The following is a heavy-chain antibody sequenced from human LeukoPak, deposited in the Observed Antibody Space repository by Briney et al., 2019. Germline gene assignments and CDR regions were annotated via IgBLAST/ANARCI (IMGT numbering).Heavy chain of an antibody. J-gene: IGHJ6*03. CDR3: ARDAIAVASYYYYYMGV. D-gene: IGHD6-19*01. CDR2: INPSGGST. V-gene: IGHV1-46*01. Sequence: ASVKVSCKASGYTFTSYYMHWVRQAPGQGLEWMGIINPSGGSTSYAQKFQGRVTMTRDMSTSTVYMELSSLRSEDTAVYYCARDAIAVASYYYYYMGVWGKGTTVTVSS. CDR1: GYTFTSYY.